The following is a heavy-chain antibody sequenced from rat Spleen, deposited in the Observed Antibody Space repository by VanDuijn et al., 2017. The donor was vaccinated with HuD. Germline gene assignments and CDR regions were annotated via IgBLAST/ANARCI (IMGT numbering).Heavy chain of an antibody. CDR1: GFTFNNYG. CDR3: VRHDDY. V-gene: IGHV5-29*01. CDR2: ITSGGSNT. Sequence: EVQLVESGGGLVQPGRSLKVSCAASGFTFNNYGMAWVRQAPTKGLEWVAIITSGGSNTYYPDSVKGRFTISRDNAKSTLYLQMDSLRSEDTATYYCVRHDDYWGQGVMVTVSS. J-gene: IGHJ2*01.